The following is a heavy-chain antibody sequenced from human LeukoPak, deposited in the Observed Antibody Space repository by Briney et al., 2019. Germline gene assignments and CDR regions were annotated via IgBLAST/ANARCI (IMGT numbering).Heavy chain of an antibody. D-gene: IGHD6-19*01. J-gene: IGHJ4*02. CDR2: ISGSSDDT. CDR3: AKSPPIAVAGGYYFDS. V-gene: IGHV3-23*01. CDR1: GFTFSSYA. Sequence: GGSLRLSCAVSGFTFSSYAMSWVRQAPGKGLEWVSTISGSSDDTYYADSVKGRFTISRDNSQNTLFLLINSLRAEDTAVYYCAKSPPIAVAGGYYFDSWGQGTLVTFSS.